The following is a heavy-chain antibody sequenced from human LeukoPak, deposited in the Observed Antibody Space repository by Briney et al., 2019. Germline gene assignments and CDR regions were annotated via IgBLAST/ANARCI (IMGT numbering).Heavy chain of an antibody. V-gene: IGHV4-39*07. Sequence: SETLSLTCTVPADSITISYYSWAWIRQPPGKGLEWIGKISYGGASYYNPSLQSRVTLSLDTSKSQVSLKLTSVTVADTALYYCASVVPAAMTIDYWGQGTLVTVSS. CDR3: ASVVPAAMTIDY. CDR2: ISYGGAS. J-gene: IGHJ4*02. D-gene: IGHD2-2*01. CDR1: ADSITISYYS.